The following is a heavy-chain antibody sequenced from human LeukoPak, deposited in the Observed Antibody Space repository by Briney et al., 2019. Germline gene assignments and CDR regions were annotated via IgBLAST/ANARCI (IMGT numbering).Heavy chain of an antibody. D-gene: IGHD5-18*01. Sequence: PSETLSLTCTVSGGSISSSSYYWGWIRQPPGKGREWVGSRYYSGSTYYTPSLKSRVTISVDTSKNQFSLKLSAVTAADTAVYYCAREYGYSYGSVDYWGQGTLVTVSS. J-gene: IGHJ4*02. CDR2: RYYSGST. CDR3: AREYGYSYGSVDY. CDR1: GGSISSSSYY. V-gene: IGHV4-39*02.